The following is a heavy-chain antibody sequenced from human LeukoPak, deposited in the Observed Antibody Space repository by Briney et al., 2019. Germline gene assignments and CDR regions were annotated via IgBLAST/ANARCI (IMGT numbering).Heavy chain of an antibody. V-gene: IGHV1-69*05. CDR3: ACGWFGELAGGHVGC. Sequence: GASVKVSCKASGGTSSSYAISWVRQAPGQGLEWMGRIIPIFGTANYAQKFQGRVTITTDESTSTAYMELSSLRSEDTAVYYCACGWFGELAGGHVGCWGQGTLVSVSS. D-gene: IGHD3-10*01. CDR2: IIPIFGTA. J-gene: IGHJ4*02. CDR1: GGTSSSYA.